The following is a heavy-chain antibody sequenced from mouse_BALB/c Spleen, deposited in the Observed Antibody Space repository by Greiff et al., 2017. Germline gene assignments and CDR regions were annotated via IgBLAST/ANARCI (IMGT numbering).Heavy chain of an antibody. CDR3: ARRGIYYDLDY. CDR1: GYTFTDYN. CDR2: IYPYNGGT. Sequence: VQLKESGPELVKPGASVKISCKASGYTFTDYNMHWVKQSHGKSLEWIGYIYPYNGGTGYNQKFKSKATLTVDNSSSTAYMELRSLTSEDSAVYYCARRGIYYDLDYWGQGTTLTVSS. D-gene: IGHD2-1*01. V-gene: IGHV1S29*02. J-gene: IGHJ2*01.